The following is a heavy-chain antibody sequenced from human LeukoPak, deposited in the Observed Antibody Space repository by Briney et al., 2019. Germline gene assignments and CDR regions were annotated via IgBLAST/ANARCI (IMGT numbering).Heavy chain of an antibody. J-gene: IGHJ4*02. D-gene: IGHD1-7*01. CDR3: AKADCITGTSGNRYYFDY. CDR2: ISGSGGST. V-gene: IGHV3-23*01. Sequence: GGSLRLSCAASGFTFSSYAMSWVRQAPGKGLEWVSAISGSGGSTYYADSVKGRFTISRDNSKNTLYLQMNSLRAEDTAVYYCAKADCITGTSGNRYYFDYWGQGTLVTVSS. CDR1: GFTFSSYA.